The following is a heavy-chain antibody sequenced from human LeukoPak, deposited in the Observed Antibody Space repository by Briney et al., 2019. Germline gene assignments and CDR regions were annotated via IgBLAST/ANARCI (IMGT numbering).Heavy chain of an antibody. CDR1: VFTFSNAW. CDR3: TTDFPSYWDY. CDR2: IKSKTDGGTT. V-gene: IGHV3-15*01. Sequence: GGSLRVSRVASVFTFSNAWMCWVRQAPRKGREWVGRIKSKTDGGTTTYAAPVKGRFTISRDDSKNTLYLQMNSLKTEDTAVYYCTTDFPSYWDYWGQGTLVTVSS. J-gene: IGHJ4*02. D-gene: IGHD2-8*02.